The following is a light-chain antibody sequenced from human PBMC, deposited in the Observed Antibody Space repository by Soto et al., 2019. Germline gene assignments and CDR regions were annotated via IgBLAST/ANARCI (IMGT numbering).Light chain of an antibody. V-gene: IGKV4-1*01. Sequence: DIVMTQSPDSLAVSLGERATINCKSSQSILYTPNNNNYLAWFQQKPGQPPRLLIYWASTRESGVPDRFSGSGSGTDLTLTISSLQAEDVAVYYCQQYYNTFPTFGQGTKVEIK. CDR1: QSILYTPNNNNY. J-gene: IGKJ1*01. CDR2: WAS. CDR3: QQYYNTFPT.